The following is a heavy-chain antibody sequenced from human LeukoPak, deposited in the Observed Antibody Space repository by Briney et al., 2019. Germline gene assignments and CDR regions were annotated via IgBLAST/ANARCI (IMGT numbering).Heavy chain of an antibody. CDR1: GGSISSGDYY. J-gene: IGHJ4*02. CDR3: AREGDYTLTVDY. V-gene: IGHV4-30-4*01. D-gene: IGHD4-17*01. CDR2: IYWSGRT. Sequence: SETLSLTCTVSGGSISSGDYYWSWLRQPPGKGLEWVVYIYWSGRTYYNPSLKSRVSISVDTAKNQFSLKLSSVTAADTAVYYCAREGDYTLTVDYWGQGTLVTVSS.